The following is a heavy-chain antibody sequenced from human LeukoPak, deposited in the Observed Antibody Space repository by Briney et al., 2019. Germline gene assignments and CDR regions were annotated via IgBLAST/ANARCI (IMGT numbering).Heavy chain of an antibody. CDR3: AKDAPYVDMATMVKAYFFDD. D-gene: IGHD5-24*01. CDR2: ISGGGDST. J-gene: IGHJ4*02. V-gene: IGHV3-23*01. Sequence: GGSLRLSCAASGFTFSNNAMRWVRQAPGKGREWVSGISGGGDSTSYADSVKGRFTISRDNSRTTLYLQMNSLRAEDTAIYYCAKDAPYVDMATMVKAYFFDDWSQGTLVTVSS. CDR1: GFTFSNNA.